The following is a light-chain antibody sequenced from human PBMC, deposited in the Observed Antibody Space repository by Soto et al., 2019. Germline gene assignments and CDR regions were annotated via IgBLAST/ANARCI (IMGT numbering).Light chain of an antibody. CDR2: KAS. V-gene: IGKV1-5*03. CDR1: QSISTW. CDR3: QQYNSYSRA. Sequence: DIQMTQSPSTLSASVGDRVTITCRASQSISTWLAWYQQKPGKAPKLLIYKASSLESGVPSRFSGSGSGTEFTLTISSLQPDDFATYYCQQYNSYSRAFGPGTKADIK. J-gene: IGKJ3*01.